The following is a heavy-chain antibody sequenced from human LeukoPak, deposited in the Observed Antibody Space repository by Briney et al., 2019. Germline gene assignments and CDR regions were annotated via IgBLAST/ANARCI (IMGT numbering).Heavy chain of an antibody. CDR2: IRYDGSNK. V-gene: IGHV3-30*02. J-gene: IGHJ4*02. CDR3: AKWEQWLVEGYFDY. CDR1: GFTFSSYG. Sequence: PGGSLRLSCAASGFTFSSYGMHWVRQAPGKGLEWVAFIRYDGSNKYYADSVKGRFTISRDNSKNTLYLQMNSLRADDTAVYYCAKWEQWLVEGYFDYWGQGTLVTVSS. D-gene: IGHD6-19*01.